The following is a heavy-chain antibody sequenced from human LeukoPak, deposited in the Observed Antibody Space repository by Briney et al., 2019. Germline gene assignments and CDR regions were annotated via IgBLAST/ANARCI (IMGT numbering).Heavy chain of an antibody. CDR1: GFTFSSYA. CDR2: ISGSGAST. D-gene: IGHD3-22*01. CDR3: AKEPRRGYYDSSGYFDY. V-gene: IGHV3-23*01. J-gene: IGHJ4*02. Sequence: GGSLRLSCAASGFTFSSYAMNWVRQAPGKGLEWVSAISGSGASTDYADSVKGRFTISRDNSKNTLYVQMNSLRAEDTAVYYCAKEPRRGYYDSSGYFDYWGQGTLVTVSS.